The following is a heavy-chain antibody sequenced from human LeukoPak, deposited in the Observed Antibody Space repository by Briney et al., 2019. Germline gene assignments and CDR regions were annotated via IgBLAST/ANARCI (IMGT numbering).Heavy chain of an antibody. CDR3: ARDRDYGSGRTDYFDY. D-gene: IGHD3-10*01. CDR2: ISWDGGSF. V-gene: IGHV3-43D*03. CDR1: GFTFDDYA. J-gene: IGHJ4*02. Sequence: DPGGSLRLSCAASGFTFDDYAMHWVRQVPGKGLQWVSLISWDGGSFHYADSVKGRFTISRDNRKKVLYLQMNRLTPEDTALYYCARDRDYGSGRTDYFDYWGQGTLVTVSS.